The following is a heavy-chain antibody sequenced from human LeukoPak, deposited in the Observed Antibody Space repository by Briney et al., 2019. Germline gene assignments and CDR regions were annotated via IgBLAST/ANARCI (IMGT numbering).Heavy chain of an antibody. Sequence: GGSLRLSCAASGFTFSSYAMSWVRQAPGKGLEWVSTISGSGGSTYYADSVKGRFTISRGNSKNTLYLQMNSLRAEDTAVYYCAKHEPILRSSTSWLDYWGQGTLVTVSS. CDR1: GFTFSSYA. D-gene: IGHD2-2*01. CDR3: AKHEPILRSSTSWLDY. V-gene: IGHV3-23*01. CDR2: ISGSGGST. J-gene: IGHJ4*02.